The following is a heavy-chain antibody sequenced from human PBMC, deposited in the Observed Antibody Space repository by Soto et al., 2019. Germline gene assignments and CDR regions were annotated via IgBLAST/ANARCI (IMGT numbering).Heavy chain of an antibody. V-gene: IGHV1-18*01. J-gene: IGHJ3*02. CDR2: ISAYNGKT. CDR3: ARVPGYCSSTSCYGHDAFDI. D-gene: IGHD2-2*03. CDR1: GYTFTSYG. Sequence: ASVKVSCKASGYTFTSYGISWVRQAPGQGLEWLGWISAYNGKTNYAQKLQGRVTMTTDTSTSTAYMELRSLRSDDTAGYYCARVPGYCSSTSCYGHDAFDIWGQGTMVTVSS.